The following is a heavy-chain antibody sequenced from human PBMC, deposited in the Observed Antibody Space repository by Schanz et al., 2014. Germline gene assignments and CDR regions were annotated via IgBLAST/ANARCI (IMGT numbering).Heavy chain of an antibody. Sequence: QVQLVQSGADVKKPGASVKVSCKASGHTLSAYYIHWIRQAPGQGLEWMGWIDPNSGGTNYAQKFQGRVTMTSDTSITTVYMEVNSLTSDDTAVFYCARTASHDVWRGYIPHYAFDLWGQGTLVTVSS. CDR3: ARTASHDVWRGYIPHYAFDL. V-gene: IGHV1-2*02. CDR2: IDPNSGGT. CDR1: GHTLSAYY. D-gene: IGHD3-3*01. J-gene: IGHJ4*02.